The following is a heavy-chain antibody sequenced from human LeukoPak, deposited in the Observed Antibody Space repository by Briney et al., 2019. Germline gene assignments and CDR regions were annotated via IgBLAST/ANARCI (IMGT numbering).Heavy chain of an antibody. CDR1: GFTFTNYA. V-gene: IGHV3-23*01. Sequence: PGGSLRLSCAVSGFTFTNYAMSWVRQAPGKGLEWVSTISGGGGSTYYADSVKGRFTISRDNPTNTLYLQMNSLSAEDTAIYYCAKGERGFSFGDYFDYWGQGTLVTVSS. D-gene: IGHD5-18*01. CDR3: AKGERGFSFGDYFDY. CDR2: ISGGGGST. J-gene: IGHJ4*02.